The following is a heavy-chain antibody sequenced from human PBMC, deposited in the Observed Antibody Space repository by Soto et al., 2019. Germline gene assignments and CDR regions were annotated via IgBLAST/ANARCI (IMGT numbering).Heavy chain of an antibody. J-gene: IGHJ6*02. CDR1: GGSISSGDYF. V-gene: IGHV4-30-4*01. CDR3: ARGLVIRPYYYHGMDV. D-gene: IGHD3-9*01. Sequence: QVQLQESGPGLVKPSQTLSLTCTVSGGSISSGDYFWSWIRQSPGKGLAWIGYISSIGSTYYNPSLKRRVSVSRDTSKNQFSLKLSSVTTTDTAVYYCARGLVIRPYYYHGMDVWGQGTTVTVSS. CDR2: ISSIGST.